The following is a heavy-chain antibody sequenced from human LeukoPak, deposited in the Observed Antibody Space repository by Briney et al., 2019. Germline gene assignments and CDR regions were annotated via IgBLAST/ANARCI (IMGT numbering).Heavy chain of an antibody. CDR1: GYTFTSYG. V-gene: IGHV1-18*01. Sequence: ASVKVSCKASGYTFTSYGISWVRQAPGQGLEWMGWISAYNGSTNYAQKLQGRVTMTTDTSTSTAYMELRSLRSDDTAVYYCARDIVVVPAAIQYYYGMDVWGQGTTVTVSS. CDR2: ISAYNGST. CDR3: ARDIVVVPAAIQYYYGMDV. D-gene: IGHD2-2*02. J-gene: IGHJ6*02.